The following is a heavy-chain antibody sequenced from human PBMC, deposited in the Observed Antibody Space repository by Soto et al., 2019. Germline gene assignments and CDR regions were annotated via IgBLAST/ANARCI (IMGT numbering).Heavy chain of an antibody. CDR1: GFTFSSYG. D-gene: IGHD2-15*01. V-gene: IGHV3-30*18. J-gene: IGHJ4*02. Sequence: QVQLVESGGGVVQPGRSLRLSCAASGFTFSSYGMHWVRQAPGKGLEWVAVMSWDGSDEFYEETVKGRFTVSRDNSRNTLYLQMNSLRPEDTAVYYCAKEGCSGGICYGFDYWGQGTLVIVSS. CDR2: MSWDGSDE. CDR3: AKEGCSGGICYGFDY.